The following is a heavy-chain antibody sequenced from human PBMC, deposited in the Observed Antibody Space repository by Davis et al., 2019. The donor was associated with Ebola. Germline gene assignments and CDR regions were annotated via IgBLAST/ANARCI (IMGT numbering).Heavy chain of an antibody. D-gene: IGHD4-17*01. CDR1: GFTFNNAW. Sequence: GGSLRLSCAASGFTFNNAWMNWVRQAPGKGLEWVAVISYDGSNKYYADSVKGRFTISRDNSKNTLYLQMNSLRAEDTAVYYCARGGAPTVEFDSWGQGTLVTVSS. J-gene: IGHJ4*02. CDR3: ARGGAPTVEFDS. V-gene: IGHV3-30*03. CDR2: ISYDGSNK.